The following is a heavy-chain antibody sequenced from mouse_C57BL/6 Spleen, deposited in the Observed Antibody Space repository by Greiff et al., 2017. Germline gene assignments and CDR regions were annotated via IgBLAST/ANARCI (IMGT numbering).Heavy chain of an antibody. CDR1: GYTFTSYW. V-gene: IGHV1-72*01. D-gene: IGHD3-3*01. Sequence: QVQLQQPGAELVKPGASVTLSCKASGYTFTSYWMHWVKQRPGRGLEWIGRIDPNSGGTKYNEKFKSKATLTVDKPSSTAYIQLSSLTSEDSAVYYCAREGNCFDYWGQGTTLTVSS. J-gene: IGHJ2*01. CDR3: AREGNCFDY. CDR2: IDPNSGGT.